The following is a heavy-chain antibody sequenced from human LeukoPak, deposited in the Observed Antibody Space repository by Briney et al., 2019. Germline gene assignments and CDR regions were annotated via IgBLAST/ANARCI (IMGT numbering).Heavy chain of an antibody. CDR3: ASSLIRYNWNDGSDAFDI. CDR2: IYPGDSDT. Sequence: GESLKISCKGSGYSFTSYWIGWVRQMPGKGLEWMGIIYPGDSDTRYSPSFQGQVTISADKSISTAYLQWSSLKASDTATYYCASSLIRYNWNDGSDAFDIWGQGTMVTVSS. V-gene: IGHV5-51*01. CDR1: GYSFTSYW. D-gene: IGHD1-1*01. J-gene: IGHJ3*02.